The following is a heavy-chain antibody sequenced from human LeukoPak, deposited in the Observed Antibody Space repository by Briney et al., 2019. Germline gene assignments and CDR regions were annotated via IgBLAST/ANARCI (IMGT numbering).Heavy chain of an antibody. CDR3: ARANYGDSFDY. D-gene: IGHD4-17*01. CDR1: GYTLTGYY. CDR2: INPNSGGT. J-gene: IGHJ4*02. Sequence: ASVKVSCKAAGYTLTGYYMHWVRQAPGQGLEWMGWINPNSGGTSYAQKFQGRVTMTRDTSISTAYTELSRLRSDDTAVYYCARANYGDSFDYWGQGTLVTVSS. V-gene: IGHV1-2*02.